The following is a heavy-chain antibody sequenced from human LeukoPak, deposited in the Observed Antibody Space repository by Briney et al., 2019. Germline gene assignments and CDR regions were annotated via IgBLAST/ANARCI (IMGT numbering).Heavy chain of an antibody. J-gene: IGHJ5*02. CDR3: ATDPNSGTYL. CDR2: FDPEDGET. CDR1: GYSLTELS. V-gene: IGHV1-24*01. Sequence: ASVKVSCKVSGYSLTELSMHWVRQAPGKGLEWMGGFDPEDGETVHAQKFQGRVTMTEDTSTDTAYMELSSLRSEDTAVYYCATDPNSGTYLWGQGTLVTVSS. D-gene: IGHD1-26*01.